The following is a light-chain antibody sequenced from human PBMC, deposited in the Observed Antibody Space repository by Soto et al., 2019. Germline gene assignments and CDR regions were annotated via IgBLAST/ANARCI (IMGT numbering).Light chain of an antibody. Sequence: EIVLTQSPGTLSLSPGKRATLSCRASQSVSSSYLAWYQQKPGQAPRLLLYGASGRATGIPDRFSGSGSGTDFTLTISRLEPEDFAVYYCQQYGSSPPVTFGQGTRLEIK. CDR3: QQYGSSPPVT. CDR1: QSVSSSY. V-gene: IGKV3-20*01. J-gene: IGKJ5*01. CDR2: GAS.